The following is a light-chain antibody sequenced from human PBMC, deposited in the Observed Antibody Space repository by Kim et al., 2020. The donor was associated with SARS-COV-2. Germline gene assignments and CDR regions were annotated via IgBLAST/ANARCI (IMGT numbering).Light chain of an antibody. CDR1: SLRSYF. CDR2: GKN. J-gene: IGLJ2*01. CDR3: NSRANNDNVV. Sequence: VALGQTVRITCQGDSLRSYFATGYQQKPGQAPIVVIYGKNNRPSGIPDRFAGSSSGDTASLTITGTQAGDEADYYCNSRANNDNVVFGGGTQLTVL. V-gene: IGLV3-19*01.